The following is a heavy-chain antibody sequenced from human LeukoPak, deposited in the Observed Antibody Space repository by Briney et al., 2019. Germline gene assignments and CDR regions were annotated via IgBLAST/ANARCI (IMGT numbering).Heavy chain of an antibody. J-gene: IGHJ4*02. CDR3: ARSWELRVIDY. Sequence: PSETLSLTCTVSGGSISSGSYYWSWIRQPPGKGLEWIGEINHSGSTNYNPSLKSRVTISVDTSKNQFSLKLSSVTAADTAVYYCARSWELRVIDYWGQGTLVTVSS. D-gene: IGHD1-26*01. CDR1: GGSISSGSYY. V-gene: IGHV4-39*07. CDR2: INHSGST.